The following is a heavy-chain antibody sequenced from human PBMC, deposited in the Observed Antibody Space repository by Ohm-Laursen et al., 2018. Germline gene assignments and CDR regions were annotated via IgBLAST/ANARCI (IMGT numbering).Heavy chain of an antibody. V-gene: IGHV3-74*01. CDR2: ADSGGSAT. D-gene: IGHD3-16*01. J-gene: IGHJ6*02. Sequence: SLRLSCAAPGSTFSTYPMHWVRQGPGKGVVWVSRADSGGSATSYADSVKGRFAISRDNAKNTLYLQMNSLRAEDTAVYYCARGSLNGLDVWGQGTTVTVSS. CDR1: GSTFSTYP. CDR3: ARGSLNGLDV.